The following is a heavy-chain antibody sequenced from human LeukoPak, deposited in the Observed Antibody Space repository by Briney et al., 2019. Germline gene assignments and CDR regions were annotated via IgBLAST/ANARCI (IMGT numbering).Heavy chain of an antibody. J-gene: IGHJ6*02. CDR1: GGSISNREYF. CDR3: ARHVHYYGMDV. D-gene: IGHD3-10*02. CDR2: RIT. Sequence: SSETLSLTCTVSGGSISNREYFWGWVRQPPGKGLEWMGIRITYYNPSLESRLTISVDTSKNQFSLKLSSVTAADTAVYYCARHVHYYGMDVWGQGTTVTVSS. V-gene: IGHV4-39*01.